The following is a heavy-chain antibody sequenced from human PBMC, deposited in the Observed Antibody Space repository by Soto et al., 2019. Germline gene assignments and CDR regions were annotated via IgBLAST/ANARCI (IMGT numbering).Heavy chain of an antibody. CDR3: DRDIPSRRAIWFREYPWDFDI. Sequence: QVQLVQSGAEVKKPGASVKVSCKASGYTFTSYGISWVRQAPGQGLEWMGWISAYNGNTNYAQKLQRRVTMTTDTATSTAYMGLRSLSSDVTGVYSCDRDIPSRRAIWFREYPWDFDIWGQGTMVTFSS. J-gene: IGHJ3*02. V-gene: IGHV1-18*01. CDR1: GYTFTSYG. D-gene: IGHD3-10*01. CDR2: ISAYNGNT.